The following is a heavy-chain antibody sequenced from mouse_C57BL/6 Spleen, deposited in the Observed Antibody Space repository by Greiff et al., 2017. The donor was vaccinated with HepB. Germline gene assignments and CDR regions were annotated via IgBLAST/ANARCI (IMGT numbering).Heavy chain of an antibody. Sequence: EVKLMESGPGLVKPSQSLSLTCSVTGYSITRGYYWNWIRQFPGNKLEWMGYISYDGSNNYNPSLNNRISITRDTSKNQFFLKLNSVTTEDTATYYCARRSLRITTVVATDAMDYWGQGTSVTVSA. CDR1: GYSITRGYY. V-gene: IGHV3-6*01. J-gene: IGHJ4*01. D-gene: IGHD1-1*01. CDR3: ARRSLRITTVVATDAMDY. CDR2: ISYDGSN.